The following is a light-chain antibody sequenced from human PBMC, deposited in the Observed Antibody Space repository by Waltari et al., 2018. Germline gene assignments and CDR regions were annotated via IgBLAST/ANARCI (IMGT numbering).Light chain of an antibody. Sequence: EIVLTQSPGTLSLSPGERATLSCRASQSVGSSLVWYQQKPGQAPRLVIYNTYTRATCIPDRFSGSGSGTDFSLTISRLEPEDFAVYYCQHNVRLPVTFGQGTKVEIK. CDR2: NTY. CDR1: QSVGSS. V-gene: IGKV3-20*01. CDR3: QHNVRLPVT. J-gene: IGKJ1*01.